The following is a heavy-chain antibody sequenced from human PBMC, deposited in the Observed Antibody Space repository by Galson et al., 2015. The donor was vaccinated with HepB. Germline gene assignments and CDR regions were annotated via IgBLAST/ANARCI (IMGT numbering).Heavy chain of an antibody. Sequence: SLRLSCAASGFTFSTYSMHWVRQAPGKGLEWVSSITSSSDFKYYVNSVKGRFTISRDNAKNSLYLQMNSLRAEDTAVYFCARDGEMYSNHEAWYDYWGQGTLVTVSS. CDR3: ARDGEMYSNHEAWYDY. J-gene: IGHJ4*02. D-gene: IGHD4-11*01. CDR1: GFTFSTYS. V-gene: IGHV3-21*01. CDR2: ITSSSDFK.